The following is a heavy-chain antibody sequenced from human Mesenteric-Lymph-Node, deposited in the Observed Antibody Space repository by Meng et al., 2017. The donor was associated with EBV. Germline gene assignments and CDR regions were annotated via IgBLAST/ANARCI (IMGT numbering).Heavy chain of an antibody. V-gene: IGHV1-46*01. CDR1: GYKFITYY. J-gene: IGHJ5*02. Sequence: QVQRLRSGAGVKKPGASVTVSCKASGYKFITYYIHWVRQAPGQGLEWMGIINPSVGSTTYAQKFQGRVSMTSDASTSTVYMELNSLRSEDTAIYYCARATVTRNWFDPWGQGTLVTVSS. CDR3: ARATVTRNWFDP. CDR2: INPSVGST. D-gene: IGHD4-11*01.